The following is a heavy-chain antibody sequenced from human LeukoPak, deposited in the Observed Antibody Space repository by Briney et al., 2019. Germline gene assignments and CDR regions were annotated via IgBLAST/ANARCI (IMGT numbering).Heavy chain of an antibody. CDR2: MNPNSGNT. CDR1: GYTFTSYD. CDR3: ARGLEYYYDSSGYYHRSEIDY. D-gene: IGHD3-22*01. J-gene: IGHJ4*02. Sequence: ASVKVSCKASGYTFTSYDINWVRQATGQGLEWMGWMNPNSGNTGYAQKFQGRVTMTRNTSISTAYMELSSLRSDDTAVYYCARGLEYYYDSSGYYHRSEIDYWGQGTLVTVSS. V-gene: IGHV1-8*01.